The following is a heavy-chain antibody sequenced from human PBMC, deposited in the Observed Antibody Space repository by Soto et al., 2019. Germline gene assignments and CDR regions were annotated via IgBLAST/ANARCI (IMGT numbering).Heavy chain of an antibody. D-gene: IGHD5-18*01. CDR1: GFPFRNYG. CDR3: AKGGGYSSGTNDAFDI. V-gene: IGHV3-30*18. CDR2: LSDDGRNQ. Sequence: VQLVASGGGVVLPGRSLRLSCVASGFPFRNYGLHWVRPAPGKGLEWVAVLSDDGRNQYNLASVEGRFTISRDNSKNTVFLQMNSLRAEDTAVYYCAKGGGYSSGTNDAFDIWGQGTMVTVSS. J-gene: IGHJ3*02.